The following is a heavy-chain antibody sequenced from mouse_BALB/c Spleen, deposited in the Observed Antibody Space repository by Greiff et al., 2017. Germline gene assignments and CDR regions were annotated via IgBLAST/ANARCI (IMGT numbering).Heavy chain of an antibody. Sequence: VQLQQSGAELVRPGTSVKVSCKASGYAFTNYLIEWVKQRPGQGLEWIGVINPGSGGTNYNEKFKGKATLTADKSSSTAYMQLSSLTSDDSAVYFCARESDYYGRSYYAMDYWGQGTSVTVSS. CDR1: GYAFTNYL. J-gene: IGHJ4*01. CDR2: INPGSGGT. CDR3: ARESDYYGRSYYAMDY. D-gene: IGHD1-1*01. V-gene: IGHV1-54*01.